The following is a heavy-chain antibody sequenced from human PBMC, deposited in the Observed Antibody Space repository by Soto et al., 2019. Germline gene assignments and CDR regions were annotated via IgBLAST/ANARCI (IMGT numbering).Heavy chain of an antibody. CDR3: AREDDYGYRYISYGLDV. D-gene: IGHD4-17*01. CDR2: ISFDGTKK. J-gene: IGHJ6*02. Sequence: LRLSCAASGFTFNIYALHWVRQAPGKGLEWVAVISFDGTKKYYSDSVKGRFTISRDNLKNTLYLQMNNLRVEDAALYFCAREDDYGYRYISYGLDVWGQGTTVTVSS. V-gene: IGHV3-30-3*01. CDR1: GFTFNIYA.